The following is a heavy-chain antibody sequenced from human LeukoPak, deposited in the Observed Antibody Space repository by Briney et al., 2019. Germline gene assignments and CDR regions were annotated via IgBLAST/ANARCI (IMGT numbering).Heavy chain of an antibody. CDR3: ARAGSGYSFDI. CDR2: IYNSGGT. Sequence: SDTLSLPCTVSDDFISSYYWSWIRQPPGKGLEWIGYIYNSGGTNYNPSLKSRVTISVDTSKNQFSLKLSSVTAADTAVYYCARAGSGYSFDIWGQGTMVTVSS. D-gene: IGHD3-22*01. J-gene: IGHJ3*02. V-gene: IGHV4-59*07. CDR1: DDFISSYY.